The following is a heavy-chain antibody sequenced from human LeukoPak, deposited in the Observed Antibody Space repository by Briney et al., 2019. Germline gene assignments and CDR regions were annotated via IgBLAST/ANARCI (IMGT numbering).Heavy chain of an antibody. V-gene: IGHV4-38-2*02. J-gene: IGHJ2*01. CDR2: IYHSGST. Sequence: ASETLSLTCTVSGYSISSGYYWGWIRQPPGKGLEWIGSIYHSGSTYYNPSLKSRVTISVDTSKNQFSLKLSSVTAADTAVYYCARDSASPDLWGRGTLVTVSS. D-gene: IGHD6-25*01. CDR3: ARDSASPDL. CDR1: GYSISSGYY.